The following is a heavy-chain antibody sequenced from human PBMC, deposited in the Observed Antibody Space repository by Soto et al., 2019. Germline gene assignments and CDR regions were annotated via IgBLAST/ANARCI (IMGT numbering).Heavy chain of an antibody. CDR3: AHTAGGLHAT. D-gene: IGHD5-12*01. V-gene: IGHV2-5*02. Sequence: QITLKESGPTLVKPTQTLTLSCTFSGFSLSTSAVGVAWIRQPPGKALEWLALIYWDDDNHYSPSLKSRLTVTKDPSKNQVILTMTNMDPVDTATYYCAHTAGGLHATWGQGTQVTVSS. J-gene: IGHJ5*02. CDR2: IYWDDDN. CDR1: GFSLSTSAVG.